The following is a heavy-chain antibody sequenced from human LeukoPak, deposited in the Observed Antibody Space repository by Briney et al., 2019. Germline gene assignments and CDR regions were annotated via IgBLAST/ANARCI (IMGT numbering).Heavy chain of an antibody. D-gene: IGHD5-18*01. CDR1: GGSISSGGYY. J-gene: IGHJ4*02. Sequence: SQTLSLTCTVSGGSISSGGYYWSWIRQHPGKGLEWIGYIYYSGSTYYNPSLKSRVTISVDTSKNQFSLKLSSVTAADTAVYYCARYSYGRTYYSDYWGQGTLVTVSS. V-gene: IGHV4-31*03. CDR3: ARYSYGRTYYSDY. CDR2: IYYSGST.